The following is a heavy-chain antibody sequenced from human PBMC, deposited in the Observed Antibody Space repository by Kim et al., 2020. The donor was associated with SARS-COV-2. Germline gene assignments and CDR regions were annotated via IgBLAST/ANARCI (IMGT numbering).Heavy chain of an antibody. V-gene: IGHV3-74*01. CDR2: LNSDGTST. J-gene: IGHJ4*02. CDR1: GFTFSSYW. D-gene: IGHD6-19*01. Sequence: GGSLRLSCTASGFTFSSYWMLWVRQAPGKGPVWLSRLNSDGTSTNYEGSVKGRFTISRDNAKNTVYLQMNSLRVEDTAVYYCARNAGSGWADYWGQGTLVTVSS. CDR3: ARNAGSGWADY.